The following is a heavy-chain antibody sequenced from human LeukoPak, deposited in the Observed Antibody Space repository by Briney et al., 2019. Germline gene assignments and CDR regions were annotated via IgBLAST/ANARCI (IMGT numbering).Heavy chain of an antibody. J-gene: IGHJ4*02. Sequence: SETLSLTCAVYGGSFSGYYWSWIRQPPGKGLEWIGEINHSGSTNYNPSLKSRVTISVDTSKNQYSLKLSSVTAADTAVYYCARGFYYLDYWSQGTLVTVSS. CDR2: INHSGST. CDR1: GGSFSGYY. V-gene: IGHV4-34*01. CDR3: ARGFYYLDY.